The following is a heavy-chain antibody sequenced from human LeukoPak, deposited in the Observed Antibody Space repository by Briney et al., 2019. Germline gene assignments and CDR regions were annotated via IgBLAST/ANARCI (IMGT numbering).Heavy chain of an antibody. D-gene: IGHD6-6*01. CDR2: ISGSSSYI. Sequence: PGESLILSCAASDFTFSSYSMNWVRLAPGKGLEWVSSISGSSSYIFYGDSVKGRFIISRDNAKNSLYLQINSLRAEDTAIYFCARSAIPKTISARWLGSYYIDVWGLGTTVTVSS. V-gene: IGHV3-21*01. J-gene: IGHJ6*03. CDR1: DFTFSSYS. CDR3: ARSAIPKTISARWLGSYYIDV.